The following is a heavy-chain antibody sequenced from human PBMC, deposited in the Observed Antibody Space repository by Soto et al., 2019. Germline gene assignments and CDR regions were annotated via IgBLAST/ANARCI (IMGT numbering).Heavy chain of an antibody. V-gene: IGHV3-30-3*01. CDR1: GFTFSSYA. Sequence: QVQLVESGGGVVQPGRSLRLSCAASGFTFSSYAMHWVRQAPGKGLEWVAVISYDGSNKYYADSVKGRFTISRDNSKNTLYLQMKSLRAEDTAVYYCARDPLGYCSSTSCYFPHGWFDPWGQGTLVTVSS. J-gene: IGHJ5*02. CDR2: ISYDGSNK. D-gene: IGHD2-2*01. CDR3: ARDPLGYCSSTSCYFPHGWFDP.